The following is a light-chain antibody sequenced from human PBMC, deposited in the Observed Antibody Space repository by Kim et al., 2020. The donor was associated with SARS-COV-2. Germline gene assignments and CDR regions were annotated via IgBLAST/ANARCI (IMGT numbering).Light chain of an antibody. CDR1: QSVNSWH. CDR2: GAS. V-gene: IGKV3-20*01. CDR3: QQYGTLPYT. Sequence: FSPAQRATLSCRASQSVNSWHSAWYQVKPGQAPRLLIFGASRWATGVPDRFSGSGSGTDFTLTISSLEPEHFAVYYCQQYGTLPYTFGQGTKLEI. J-gene: IGKJ2*01.